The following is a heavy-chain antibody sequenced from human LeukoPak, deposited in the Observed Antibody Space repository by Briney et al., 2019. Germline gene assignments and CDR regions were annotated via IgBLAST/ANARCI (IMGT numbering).Heavy chain of an antibody. V-gene: IGHV1-2*02. J-gene: IGHJ6*03. CDR3: ARGGGFSYGDRYYYYYMDV. D-gene: IGHD5-18*01. Sequence: ASVKVSCKASGYTFTGYYMHWVRQAPGQGLEWMGWINPNSGGTNYAQKFQGRVTMTRDTSISTAYMELNRLRSGDTAVYYCARGGGFSYGDRYYYYYMDVWGKGTTVTISS. CDR2: INPNSGGT. CDR1: GYTFTGYY.